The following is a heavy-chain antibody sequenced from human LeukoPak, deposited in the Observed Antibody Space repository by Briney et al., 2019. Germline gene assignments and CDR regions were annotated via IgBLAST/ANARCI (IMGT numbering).Heavy chain of an antibody. CDR3: ARERMGGGTFDY. Sequence: PSETLSLTCTVSGGSISSYYWSWIRQPPGKGLEWIGYIYYSGSTNYNPSLKSRVTISVDTSKNQLSLKLSSVTAADTAVYYCARERMGGGTFDYWGQGTLVTVSP. D-gene: IGHD3-16*01. V-gene: IGHV4-59*01. CDR2: IYYSGST. CDR1: GGSISSYY. J-gene: IGHJ4*02.